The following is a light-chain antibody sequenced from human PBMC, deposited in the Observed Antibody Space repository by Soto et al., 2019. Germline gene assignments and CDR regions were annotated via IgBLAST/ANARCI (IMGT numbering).Light chain of an antibody. CDR1: SSNIGAGYD. J-gene: IGLJ2*01. CDR3: QSYDSSLSGVV. CDR2: GNS. Sequence: QSVLTQPPSVSGAPGQRVTISCTGSSSNIGAGYDVHWYQQFPGTAPKLLIYGNSNRPSGVPDRFSGSKSGTSASLAITRLQAEDEADYYCQSYDSSLSGVVFGGGTKVTVL. V-gene: IGLV1-40*01.